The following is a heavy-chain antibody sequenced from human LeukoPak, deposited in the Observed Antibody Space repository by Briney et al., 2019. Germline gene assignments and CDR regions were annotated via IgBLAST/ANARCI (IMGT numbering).Heavy chain of an antibody. V-gene: IGHV3-30*04. Sequence: PGGSLRLSCAASGFTFSSYAMHWVRQAPGKGLEWVAVISYDGSNKYYADSVKGRFTISRDNSKNTLYLQMNSLRAEDTAVYYCAREDGDSGSYCDYWGQGTLVTVSS. CDR1: GFTFSSYA. J-gene: IGHJ4*02. D-gene: IGHD1-26*01. CDR2: ISYDGSNK. CDR3: AREDGDSGSYCDY.